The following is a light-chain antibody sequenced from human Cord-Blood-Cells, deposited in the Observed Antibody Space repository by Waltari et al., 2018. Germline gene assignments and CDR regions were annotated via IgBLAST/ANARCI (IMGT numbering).Light chain of an antibody. CDR2: DVS. CDR3: SSYTSSSTVV. V-gene: IGLV2-14*01. J-gene: IGLJ2*01. Sequence: QSALTQPASVSGSPGQSITISCTGTSSDVGGYNYVSWYQQHPGKAPKLMIYDVSNRPSGVSNHCSGSKSGNTASLTFSGLQAEDEADYYCSSYTSSSTVVFGGGTKLTVL. CDR1: SSDVGGYNY.